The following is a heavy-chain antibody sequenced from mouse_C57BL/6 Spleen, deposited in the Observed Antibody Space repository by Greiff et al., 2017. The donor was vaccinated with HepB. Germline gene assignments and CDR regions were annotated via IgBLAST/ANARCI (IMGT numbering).Heavy chain of an antibody. J-gene: IGHJ4*01. CDR1: GYAFTNYL. CDR3: ARRLGRGYAMDY. CDR2: INPGSGGT. Sequence: QVQLQQSGAELVRPGTSVKVSCKASGYAFTNYLIEWVKQRPGQGLEWIGVINPGSGGTNYNEKFKGKATLTADKSSSTAYMQLSSLTSEDSAVYCCARRLGRGYAMDYWGQGTSVTVSS. V-gene: IGHV1-54*01. D-gene: IGHD4-1*01.